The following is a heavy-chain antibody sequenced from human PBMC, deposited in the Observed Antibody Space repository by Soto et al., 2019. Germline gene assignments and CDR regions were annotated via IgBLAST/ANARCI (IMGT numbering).Heavy chain of an antibody. Sequence: SGPTLVNHKQTLTLTCTFSGFSLRISGVAVAWIRQPPGEALEWLALIYWDDDKRYNSSLKSRLTITKDTSRDQVVLAMTNMEPMDTATYFCAHSQRGPRDFWGPGILVTVSS. CDR1: GFSLRISGVA. CDR2: IYWDDDK. D-gene: IGHD5-12*01. V-gene: IGHV2-5*02. CDR3: AHSQRGPRDF. J-gene: IGHJ4*02.